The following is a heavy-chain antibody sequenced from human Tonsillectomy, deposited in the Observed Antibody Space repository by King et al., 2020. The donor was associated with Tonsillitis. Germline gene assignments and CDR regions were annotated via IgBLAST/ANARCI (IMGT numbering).Heavy chain of an antibody. CDR3: ARDLLGRGTMVRVENWYFDL. J-gene: IGHJ2*01. CDR1: GSSVSSGSYY. Sequence: QLQESGPGLVKPSETLSLTCTVSGSSVSSGSYYWSWIRQPPGKGLEWIGYIYYSGSTNYNPSLKSRVTISVDTSKNQFSLKLSSVTAADTAVYYCARDLLGRGTMVRVENWYFDLWGRGTLVTVSS. D-gene: IGHD3-10*01. CDR2: IYYSGST. V-gene: IGHV4-61*01.